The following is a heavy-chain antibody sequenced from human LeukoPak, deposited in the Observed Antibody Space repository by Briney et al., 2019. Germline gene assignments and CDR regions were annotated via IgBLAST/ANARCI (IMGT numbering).Heavy chain of an antibody. CDR3: ARDLAYGDYIFDY. J-gene: IGHJ4*02. CDR2: INPNSGGT. V-gene: IGHV1-2*02. CDR1: GYTFTGYY. D-gene: IGHD4-17*01. Sequence: ASVKVSCKASGYTFTGYYMHWVRQAPGQGLEWMRWINPNSGGTNYAQKFQGRVTMTRNTSISTAYMELSRLRSDDTAVYYCARDLAYGDYIFDYWGQGTLVTVSS.